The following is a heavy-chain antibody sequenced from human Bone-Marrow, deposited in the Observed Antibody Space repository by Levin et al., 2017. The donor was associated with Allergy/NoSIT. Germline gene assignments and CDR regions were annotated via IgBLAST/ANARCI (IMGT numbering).Heavy chain of an antibody. Sequence: SETLSLTCNVSGASITTTTYYWGWIRQPPGKGLEWIGTIFYRGRPNYNPSLKSRVTMSIDTSNSQFSLILTSVTAADAAVYYCGRMSYYDSWGGSYMDVWGQGTTVSVSS. D-gene: IGHD3-3*01. CDR2: IFYRGRP. V-gene: IGHV4-39*01. CDR1: GASITTTTYY. J-gene: IGHJ6*02. CDR3: GRMSYYDSWGGSYMDV.